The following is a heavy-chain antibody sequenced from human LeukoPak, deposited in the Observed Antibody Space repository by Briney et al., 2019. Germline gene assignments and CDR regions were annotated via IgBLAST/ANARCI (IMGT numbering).Heavy chain of an antibody. CDR3: AKGVGATNY. J-gene: IGHJ4*02. D-gene: IGHD1-26*01. CDR2: ISSSSSTT. CDR1: GFTFSSYS. Sequence: PGGSLRLSCAASGFTFSSYSMNWVRQAPGKGLEWVSYISSSSSTTYYADSVKGRFTISRDNSKNTLYLQMNSLRAEDTAVYYCAKGVGATNYWGQGTLVTVSS. V-gene: IGHV3-48*01.